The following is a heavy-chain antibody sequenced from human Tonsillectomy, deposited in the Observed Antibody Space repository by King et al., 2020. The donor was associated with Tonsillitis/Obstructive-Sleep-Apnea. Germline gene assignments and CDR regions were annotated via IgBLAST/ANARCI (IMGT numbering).Heavy chain of an antibody. CDR1: GYTFNSXG. CDR2: ISGFNGNT. Sequence: QLVQSGAXVKKPGAXVKVSCKASGYTFNSXGISWVRQAPGQGLEWMGWISGFNGNTNYAQNLQGRVTMTTDTSTSTAYMELRSLRSHDTAVYCCAGELXAXYYFXYWGQXTLVTV. J-gene: IGHJ4*02. V-gene: IGHV1-18*01. CDR3: AGELXAXYYFXY.